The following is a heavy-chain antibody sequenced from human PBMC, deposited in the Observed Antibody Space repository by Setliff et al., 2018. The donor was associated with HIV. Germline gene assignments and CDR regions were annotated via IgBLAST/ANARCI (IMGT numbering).Heavy chain of an antibody. J-gene: IGHJ5*02. Sequence: PSETLSLTCSVSGYSISRGYYWGWIRQPPGKGLEWIGSIHQSGSTYYNSSLKSRVTMSVDTSKNKFSLKLSSVTAADTAVYYCASRIYYYDSNNFLREEGFDPWGQGTLVTVSS. V-gene: IGHV4-38-2*02. CDR2: IHQSGST. CDR1: GYSISRGYY. D-gene: IGHD3-22*01. CDR3: ASRIYYYDSNNFLREEGFDP.